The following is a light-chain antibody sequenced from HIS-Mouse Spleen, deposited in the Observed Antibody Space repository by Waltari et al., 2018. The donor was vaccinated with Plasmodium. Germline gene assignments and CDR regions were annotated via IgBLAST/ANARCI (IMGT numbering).Light chain of an antibody. Sequence: EIVMTQSPATLPVSPGESATLPCSASQSVSSNLAWYQQKPGQAPRLLIYGASTRATGIPARFSGSGSGTEFTLTISSLQSEDFAVYYCQQYNNWSFTFGPGTKVDIK. V-gene: IGKV3-15*01. CDR3: QQYNNWSFT. CDR1: QSVSSN. J-gene: IGKJ3*01. CDR2: GAS.